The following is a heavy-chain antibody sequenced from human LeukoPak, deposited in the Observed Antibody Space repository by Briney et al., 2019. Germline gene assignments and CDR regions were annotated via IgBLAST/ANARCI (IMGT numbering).Heavy chain of an antibody. CDR2: IYASGNT. Sequence: PSETLSLTCTVSGGSISSYYWSWVRQPAGKGLEWIGRIYASGNTNYNPSLKGRVTMTVDTSKNQFSLNLSSVTAADTAVYYCARAKQLEKFYFDYWGRGTLVTVSS. D-gene: IGHD1-1*01. CDR1: GGSISSYY. V-gene: IGHV4-4*07. J-gene: IGHJ4*02. CDR3: ARAKQLEKFYFDY.